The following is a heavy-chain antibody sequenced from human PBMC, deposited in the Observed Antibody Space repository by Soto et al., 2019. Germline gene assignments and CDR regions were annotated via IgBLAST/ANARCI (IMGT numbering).Heavy chain of an antibody. CDR3: ARDPPITSDYAMDV. V-gene: IGHV3-53*01. CDR1: GFAVSSCY. CDR2: TYTGGST. J-gene: IGHJ6*02. Sequence: PGGSLRLSCAASGFAVSSCYMMWVRQAPGKGLECISLTYTGGSTRYADSVKGRFTVSRDDSSNTLYLQMNNLRAEDTAVYYCARDPPITSDYAMDVWGQGTTVTVSS. D-gene: IGHD1-20*01.